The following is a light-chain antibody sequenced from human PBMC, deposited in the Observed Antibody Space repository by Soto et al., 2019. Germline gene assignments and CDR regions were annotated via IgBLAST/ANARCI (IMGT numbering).Light chain of an antibody. J-gene: IGKJ1*01. CDR1: QSISSW. CDR3: QQYNSYSAT. Sequence: DLQMTQSPSTLSASVGDRVTITCRASQSISSWLAWYQQKPGKAPKLLIYKASSLDSGVPSRFSGSGSGTEFTLTISSLQPDDFATYYCQQYNSYSATFGQGTKVEIK. CDR2: KAS. V-gene: IGKV1-5*03.